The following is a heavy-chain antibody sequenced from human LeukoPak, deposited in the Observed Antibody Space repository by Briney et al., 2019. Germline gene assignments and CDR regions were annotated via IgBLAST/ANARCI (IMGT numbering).Heavy chain of an antibody. J-gene: IGHJ4*02. CDR1: GFTFGSYG. Sequence: RSLRLSCAASGFTFGSYGMHWVRQAPGKGLEWVAVIWYDGSNKYYADSVKGRFTISRDNSKNTLYLQMNSLRAEDTAVYYCARGLRGMTTYYFHYWGQGTLVTVSS. V-gene: IGHV3-33*01. CDR3: ARGLRGMTTYYFHY. D-gene: IGHD3-16*01. CDR2: IWYDGSNK.